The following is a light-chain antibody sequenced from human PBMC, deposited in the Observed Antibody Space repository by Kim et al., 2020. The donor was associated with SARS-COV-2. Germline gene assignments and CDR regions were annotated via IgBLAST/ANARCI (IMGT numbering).Light chain of an antibody. CDR3: FSYAGNHLI. Sequence: PGLPLPPSSTGTTSHVVTYTFFSWYQPHPRTAPTLMISEVRTPPAGFSTRFSGSKSVNPASLTISWLHAEDESDYYCFSYAGNHLIFGGGTQLTVL. V-gene: IGLV2-23*02. CDR2: EVR. J-gene: IGLJ2*01. CDR1: TSHVVTYTF.